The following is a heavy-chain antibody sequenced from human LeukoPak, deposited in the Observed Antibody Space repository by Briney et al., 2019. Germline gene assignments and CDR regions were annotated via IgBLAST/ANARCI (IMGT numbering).Heavy chain of an antibody. Sequence: PPETLCLTCAVYGGSFSGYYWSWICQPPGKGLEWIGEINHSGSTNYNPSVKGRVTISVDTSKNQFSLKLSSVTAADTAVYYCARGSGSSSRGLDYWGQGPLVTVTS. CDR1: GGSFSGYY. J-gene: IGHJ4*02. CDR2: INHSGST. V-gene: IGHV4-34*01. D-gene: IGHD6-6*01. CDR3: ARGSGSSSRGLDY.